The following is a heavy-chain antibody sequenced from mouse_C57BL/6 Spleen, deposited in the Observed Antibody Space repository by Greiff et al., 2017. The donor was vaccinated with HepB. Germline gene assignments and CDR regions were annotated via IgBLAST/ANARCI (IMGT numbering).Heavy chain of an antibody. V-gene: IGHV1-5*01. CDR2: IYPGNSDT. D-gene: IGHD4-1*02. Sequence: EVQLQQSGTVLARPGASVKMSCKTSGYTFTSYWMHWVKQRPGQGLEWIGAIYPGNSDTSYNQKFQGKAKLTAVTSASTAYMELSSLTNEDSAFYYCTSQLGRGFAYWGQGTLVTVSA. CDR1: GYTFTSYW. CDR3: TSQLGRGFAY. J-gene: IGHJ3*01.